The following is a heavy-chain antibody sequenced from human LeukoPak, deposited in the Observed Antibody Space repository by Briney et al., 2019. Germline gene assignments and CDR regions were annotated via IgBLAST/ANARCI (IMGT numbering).Heavy chain of an antibody. V-gene: IGHV1-69*05. CDR2: TIPIFGTA. CDR1: GGTFSSYA. J-gene: IGHJ4*02. Sequence: GSSVKVSCKASGGTFSSYAISWFGRPPGQGLGWLGGTIPIFGTANYAQKFQGRVTITTDESTSTAHMELSSLRSEDTAVYYCARNEGTSGSYYGVFDYWGQGTLVTVSS. D-gene: IGHD1-26*01. CDR3: ARNEGTSGSYYGVFDY.